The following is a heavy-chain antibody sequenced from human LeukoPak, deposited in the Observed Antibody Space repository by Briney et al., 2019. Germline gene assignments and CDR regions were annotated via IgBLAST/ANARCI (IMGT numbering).Heavy chain of an antibody. CDR2: IYSSGST. J-gene: IGHJ3*02. CDR1: GGSISGYY. Sequence: SETLSLTCTVSGGSISGYYWSWIRQPPGKGLEWIRYIYSSGSTNYNPSLKSRVTISVDTSKKQFSLKLRSVTAADTAVYYCARQRRSPGFAFDIWGQGTMVTVSS. D-gene: IGHD1-26*01. CDR3: ARQRRSPGFAFDI. V-gene: IGHV4-4*09.